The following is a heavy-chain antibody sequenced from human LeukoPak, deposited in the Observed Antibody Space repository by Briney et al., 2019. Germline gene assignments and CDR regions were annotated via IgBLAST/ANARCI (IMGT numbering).Heavy chain of an antibody. V-gene: IGHV3-33*01. D-gene: IGHD6-13*01. CDR1: GFTFSGYG. CDR2: IWFDGSNK. Sequence: GGSLRLSCAASGFTFSGYGMHWVRQAPGKGLEWVAGIWFDGSNKYYADSVKGRFTISRDNSKNTLYLQMNSLRAEDTAVYYCARERSSWHTYGMDVWGQGTTVTVSS. CDR3: ARERSSWHTYGMDV. J-gene: IGHJ6*02.